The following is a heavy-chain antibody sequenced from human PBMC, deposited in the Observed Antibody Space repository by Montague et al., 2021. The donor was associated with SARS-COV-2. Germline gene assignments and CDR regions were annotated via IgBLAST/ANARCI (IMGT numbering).Heavy chain of an antibody. D-gene: IGHD1-26*01. CDR3: ARDTRIVGATTRLDY. J-gene: IGHJ4*02. V-gene: IGHV4-31*03. CDR2: IYYSGST. Sequence: SETLSLTYTVSGGSISSGGYYWSWIRQHPGKGLEWIGYIYYSGSTYYNPSLKSRVTISVDTSKNQFSLKLSSVTAADTAVYYCARDTRIVGATTRLDYWGQGTLVTVSS. CDR1: GGSISSGGYY.